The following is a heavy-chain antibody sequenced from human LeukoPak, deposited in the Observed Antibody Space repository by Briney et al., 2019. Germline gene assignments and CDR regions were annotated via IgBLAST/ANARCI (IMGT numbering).Heavy chain of an antibody. CDR2: SRNKANSYTI. V-gene: IGHV3-72*01. CDR3: ASASSSSGHFSMDY. J-gene: IGHJ4*02. Sequence: PGGSLRLSCAVSGFTFSDYYMDWVRHTPGRGLEWVARSRNKANSYTIEYAASVKGRFTISRDDSENSLYMQMSSLNTEDTDVYYCASASSSSGHFSMDYWGQGTLVTVSS. CDR1: GFTFSDYY. D-gene: IGHD3-22*01.